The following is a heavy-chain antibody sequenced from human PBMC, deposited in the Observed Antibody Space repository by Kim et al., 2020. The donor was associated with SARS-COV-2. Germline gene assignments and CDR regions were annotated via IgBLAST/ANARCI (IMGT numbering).Heavy chain of an antibody. Sequence: AQGLTGRFVFTLDTSVSTAYLQISSLKAEDTAVYYCARDYGSGSYERFDYWGQGTLVTVSS. J-gene: IGHJ4*02. V-gene: IGHV7-4-1*02. CDR3: ARDYGSGSYERFDY. D-gene: IGHD3-10*01.